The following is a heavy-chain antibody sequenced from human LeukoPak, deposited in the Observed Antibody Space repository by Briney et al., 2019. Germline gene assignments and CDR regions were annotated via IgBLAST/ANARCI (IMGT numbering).Heavy chain of an antibody. J-gene: IGHJ4*02. CDR3: AKKVRYGEVDY. V-gene: IGHV3-23*01. Sequence: GGSLRLSCAASGFTFSRYAMSWVRQAPGKGLDWVSTISGSGGSTYYADSVKGRFTISRDNSKNTLYLQMSSLRAEDTAIYYCAKKVRYGEVDYWGQGTLVTVSP. CDR1: GFTFSRYA. CDR2: ISGSGGST. D-gene: IGHD4-17*01.